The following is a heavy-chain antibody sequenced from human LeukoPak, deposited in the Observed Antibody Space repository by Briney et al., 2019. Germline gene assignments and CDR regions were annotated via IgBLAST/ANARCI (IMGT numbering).Heavy chain of an antibody. CDR3: ARDGDLFYYYDSSGYYNSDPGLSLFDI. CDR2: INPNSGGT. V-gene: IGHV1-2*02. D-gene: IGHD3-22*01. J-gene: IGHJ3*02. Sequence: ASVKVSCKASGYTFTGYYMHWVRQAPGQGLEWMGWINPNSGGTNYAQKFQGRVTMTRDTSISTAYMELSRLRSDDTAVYYCARDGDLFYYYDSSGYYNSDPGLSLFDIWGQGTMVTVSS. CDR1: GYTFTGYY.